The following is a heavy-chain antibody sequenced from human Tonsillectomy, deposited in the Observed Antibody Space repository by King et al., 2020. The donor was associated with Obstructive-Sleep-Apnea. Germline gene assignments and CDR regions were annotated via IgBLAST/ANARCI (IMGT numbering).Heavy chain of an antibody. CDR3: LRATGIMGAGRFDP. V-gene: IGHV4-31*03. CDR1: GFSLSSGDFY. Sequence: VQLQESGPGLVKPSQTLSLTCSVSGFSLSSGDFYWSWIRQHPGKGLGWIGYMYFSGSTYTNPSLKSRVTISVHTSKNQFSLKMTPVTAADTAVYYCLRATGIMGAGRFDPWGQGTLVTVSS. J-gene: IGHJ5*02. CDR2: MYFSGST. D-gene: IGHD1-26*01.